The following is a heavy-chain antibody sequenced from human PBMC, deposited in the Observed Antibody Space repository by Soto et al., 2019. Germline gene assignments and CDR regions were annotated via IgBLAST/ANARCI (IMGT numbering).Heavy chain of an antibody. V-gene: IGHV5-10-1*03. D-gene: IGHD3-22*01. CDR1: GYSFTSYW. Sequence: EVQLVQSGAEVKKPGESLRISCKGSGYSFTSYWISWVRQMPGKGLEWMGRIDPSDSYTNYSPSFQGHVTISADKSISTAYLQWSSLKASDTAMYYCARHGRMYYYDSSGYYETTGVDYWGQGTLVTVSS. J-gene: IGHJ4*02. CDR3: ARHGRMYYYDSSGYYETTGVDY. CDR2: IDPSDSYT.